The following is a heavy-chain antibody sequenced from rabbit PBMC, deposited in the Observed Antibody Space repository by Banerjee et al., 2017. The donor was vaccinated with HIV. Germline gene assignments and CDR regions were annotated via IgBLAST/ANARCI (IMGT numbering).Heavy chain of an antibody. Sequence: EESGGDLVKPEGSLTLTCTASGIDFSSGYWIYWVRQAPGKGLEWIARISTSTGSIYYANWAKGRFTISKTSSTTVTLQMTSLTAADTATYFCAKYSNYYGMDLWGQGTLVTVS. V-gene: IGHV1S45*01. CDR2: ISTSTGSI. CDR3: AKYSNYYGMDL. J-gene: IGHJ6*01. CDR1: GIDFSSGYW.